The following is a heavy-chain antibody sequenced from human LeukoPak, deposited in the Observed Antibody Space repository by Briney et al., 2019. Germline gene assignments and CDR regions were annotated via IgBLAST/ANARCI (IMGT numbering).Heavy chain of an antibody. CDR1: GFTFSSYS. V-gene: IGHV3-21*01. CDR3: ARESFAARWD. D-gene: IGHD6-6*01. Sequence: GGSLRLSCAASGFTFSSYSMNWVRQAPGKGLEWVSSISRSGSNIYYADSVKGRFTISRDNAKNSLYLQMNSLTAEDTAVYYCARESFAARWDWGQGTLVTVSS. CDR2: ISRSGSNI. J-gene: IGHJ4*02.